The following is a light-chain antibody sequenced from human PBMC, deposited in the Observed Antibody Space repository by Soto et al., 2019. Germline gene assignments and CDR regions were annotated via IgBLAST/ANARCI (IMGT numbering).Light chain of an antibody. CDR1: QSISSY. CDR2: AAS. Sequence: DIQMTQSLSSLSASVGDRVTITCRASQSISSYLNWYQQKPGKAPKLLIYAASSLQSGVPSRFSGSVSGTDFTLTISSLQPEDFATYYCQQSYSTPYTFGQGTKLEIK. V-gene: IGKV1-39*01. CDR3: QQSYSTPYT. J-gene: IGKJ2*01.